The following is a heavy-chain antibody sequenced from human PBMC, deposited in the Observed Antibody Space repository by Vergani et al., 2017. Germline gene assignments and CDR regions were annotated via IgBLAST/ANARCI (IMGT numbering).Heavy chain of an antibody. Sequence: QVNLQESGPGLVKPSETLSLTCAVSGDSISSGNNWGWIRQPPGKGLEWIGSIHYSENTNYNPSLKTRVTISVETSKNQLSMTLTSVTAADTAVYYCASDTHSGQRADRWGQGILVTVTS. D-gene: IGHD6-19*01. J-gene: IGHJ5*02. CDR1: GDSISSGNN. V-gene: IGHV4-61*01. CDR3: ASDTHSGQRADR. CDR2: IHYSENT.